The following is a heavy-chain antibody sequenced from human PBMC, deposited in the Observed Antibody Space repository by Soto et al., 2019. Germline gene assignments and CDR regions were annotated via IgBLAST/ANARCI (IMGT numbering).Heavy chain of an antibody. Sequence: GGSLRPSCAASGFTFSRYAMHWVSQAPGKGLEWVAVISYDGSNKYYADSVKGRINISGDNSKNTLYLQMNSLRAEDTAVYYCAKSYYDFWSGYYRDYYYYGMDVWGQGTTVTVSS. J-gene: IGHJ6*02. CDR3: AKSYYDFWSGYYRDYYYYGMDV. D-gene: IGHD3-3*01. V-gene: IGHV3-30*18. CDR1: GFTFSRYA. CDR2: ISYDGSNK.